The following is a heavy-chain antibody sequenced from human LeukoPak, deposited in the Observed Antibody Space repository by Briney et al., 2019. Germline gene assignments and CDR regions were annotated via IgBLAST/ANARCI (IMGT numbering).Heavy chain of an antibody. CDR1: GASISGSGYY. Sequence: SETLSLTCAVSGASISGSGYYLGWIRQPPGKGLEWIGNIYYTGSTYYNASLQSRVTISIDMSKNQFSLKLSSVTAADTAVYYCARDAGFYGDYNYFDYWGQGTLVTVSS. CDR2: IYYTGST. V-gene: IGHV4-39*07. D-gene: IGHD4-17*01. J-gene: IGHJ4*02. CDR3: ARDAGFYGDYNYFDY.